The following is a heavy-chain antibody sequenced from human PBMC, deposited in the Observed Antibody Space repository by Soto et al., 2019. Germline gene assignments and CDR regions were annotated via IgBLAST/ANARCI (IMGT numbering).Heavy chain of an antibody. CDR2: IFYTGST. D-gene: IGHD5-18*01. CDR1: GASISRGGYY. Sequence: SETLSLTCTVSGASISRGGYYWSWVRQHPGKGLEWIGFIFYTGSTSCNPSLKSRVTMSVDTSKSQFSLKLSSVTAADTAVYYCARRYGYSFDYWGQGTLVTAPQ. J-gene: IGHJ4*02. V-gene: IGHV4-31*03. CDR3: ARRYGYSFDY.